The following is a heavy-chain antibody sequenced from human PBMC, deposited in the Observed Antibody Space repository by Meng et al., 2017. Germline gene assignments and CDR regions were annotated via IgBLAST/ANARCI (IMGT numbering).Heavy chain of an antibody. V-gene: IGHV4-59*01. Sequence: QVQQQESGPGLVKPSETLSPTCTVSGGSISSYYWSWIRQPPGKGLEWIGYIYYSGSTNYNPSLKSRVTISVDTSKNQFSLKLSSVTAADTAVYYCARGYDFWSGQYYFDYWGQGTLVTVSS. J-gene: IGHJ4*02. CDR3: ARGYDFWSGQYYFDY. CDR1: GGSISSYY. CDR2: IYYSGST. D-gene: IGHD3-3*01.